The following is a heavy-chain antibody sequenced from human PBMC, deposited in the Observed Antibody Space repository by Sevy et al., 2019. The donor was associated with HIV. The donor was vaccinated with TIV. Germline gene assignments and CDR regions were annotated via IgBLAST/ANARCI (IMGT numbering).Heavy chain of an antibody. D-gene: IGHD2-15*01. V-gene: IGHV4-30-2*01. J-gene: IGHJ3*02. Sequence: SETLSLTCAVSGGSISSGGYSWSWIRQPPGKGLEWIGYIYHSGSTYYTPSLKSRVTISVDRSKNQFSLKLSSVTAADTAVYYCAREQGYCSGGSCFHAFDIWGQGTMVTVSS. CDR2: IYHSGST. CDR3: AREQGYCSGGSCFHAFDI. CDR1: GGSISSGGYS.